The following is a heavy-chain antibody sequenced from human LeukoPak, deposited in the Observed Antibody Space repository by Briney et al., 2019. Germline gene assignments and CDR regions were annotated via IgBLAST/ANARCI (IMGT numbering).Heavy chain of an antibody. D-gene: IGHD6-13*01. CDR3: ARDGRDSSSWTFDY. CDR2: IWYDGSNK. J-gene: IGHJ4*02. CDR1: GFPFSSYG. V-gene: IGHV3-33*01. Sequence: GSLRLSCAASGFPFSSYGMHWVRQAPGKGLEWVAVIWYDGSNKYYADSVKGRFTISRDNSKNTLYPQMNSLRAEDTAVYYCARDGRDSSSWTFDYWGQGTLVTVSS.